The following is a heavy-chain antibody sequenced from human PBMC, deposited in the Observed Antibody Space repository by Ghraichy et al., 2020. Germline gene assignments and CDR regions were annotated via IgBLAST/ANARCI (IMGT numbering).Heavy chain of an antibody. D-gene: IGHD1-26*01. Sequence: GGSLRLSCAVSEFTFDDYTMHWVRQAPGKGLEWVSLISWDGGSTYYADSVKGRFTISRDNSKNSLYLQMNSLRTEDTALYYCAKDIKIRVGARGFQHWGQGTLVTVSS. CDR3: AKDIKIRVGARGFQH. V-gene: IGHV3-43*01. J-gene: IGHJ1*01. CDR2: ISWDGGST. CDR1: EFTFDDYT.